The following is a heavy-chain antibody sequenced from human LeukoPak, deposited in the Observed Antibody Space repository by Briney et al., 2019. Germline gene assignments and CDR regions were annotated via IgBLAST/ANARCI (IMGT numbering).Heavy chain of an antibody. CDR3: ATSGSYRFDY. D-gene: IGHD1-26*01. CDR2: IYYDGSNK. J-gene: IGHJ4*02. V-gene: IGHV3-33*01. CDR1: GFTFSSYG. Sequence: GGSLRLSCAASGFTFSSYGMHWVRQAPGKGLECVAVIYYDGSNKYYSDSVKGRFTISRDNSKNTLYLQMNSLRDEDTAMYYCATSGSYRFDYWGQGTLVTVSS.